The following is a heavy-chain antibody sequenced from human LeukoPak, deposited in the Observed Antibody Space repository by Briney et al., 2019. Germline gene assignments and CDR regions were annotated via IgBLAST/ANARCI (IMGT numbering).Heavy chain of an antibody. CDR2: INHRGGT. D-gene: IGHD3-22*01. CDR1: GGSFSGYY. J-gene: IGHJ4*02. V-gene: IGHV4-34*01. Sequence: SSETLSLTCAVYGGSFSGYYWTWIRQPPGKGLEWIGEINHRGGTNYNPSLKSRVTISVDTSRSQFSLNLTSVTAADTAVYYCARGRSGYYSRGGDLDYWGRGTLVTVSS. CDR3: ARGRSGYYSRGGDLDY.